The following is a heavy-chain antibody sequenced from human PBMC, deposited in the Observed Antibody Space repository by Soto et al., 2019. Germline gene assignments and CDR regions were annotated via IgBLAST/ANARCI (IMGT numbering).Heavy chain of an antibody. D-gene: IGHD3-22*01. Sequence: EVQLVETGGGLIQPGGSLRLSCAASGFTVSSNYMSWVRQAPGKGLEWVSVIYSGGSTYYADSVKGPFTISRDNSKITLYIQMNSLRAEDTSVYYCAREGRGWHYFDYWGQGTLVSVSS. J-gene: IGHJ4*02. CDR1: GFTVSSNY. CDR3: AREGRGWHYFDY. CDR2: IYSGGST. V-gene: IGHV3-53*02.